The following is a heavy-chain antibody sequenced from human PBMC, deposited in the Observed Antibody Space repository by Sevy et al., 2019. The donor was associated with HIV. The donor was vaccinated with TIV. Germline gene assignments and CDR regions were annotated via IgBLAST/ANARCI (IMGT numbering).Heavy chain of an antibody. CDR2: NIPMFGTS. D-gene: IGHD2-21*01. V-gene: IGHV1-69*13. J-gene: IGHJ6*02. Sequence: ASVKVSCKASGGTFSSYDINWVRQAPGQGLEWMGQNIPMFGTSSYAHTLQGRVTITADESTSTAYMDLSSLRSEDTAVYYCARGGGAVDHGMDVWGQGTTVTVSS. CDR1: GGTFSSYD. CDR3: ARGGGAVDHGMDV.